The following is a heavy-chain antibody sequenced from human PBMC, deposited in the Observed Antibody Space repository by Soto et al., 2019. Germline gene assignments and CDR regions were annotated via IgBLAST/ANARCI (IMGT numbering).Heavy chain of an antibody. CDR3: AKVGRSSVYYLRQEGKTVLFDP. Sequence: EVQLLESGGGLVQPGGSLRLSCAASGFTFSSYAMSWVRQAPGRGLEWVSAISGSGGSTYYADSVKGRFTISRDNSKNTLDMQMNSQRAEDTAVYYCAKVGRSSVYYLRQEGKTVLFDPWGQGTLVTGSS. V-gene: IGHV3-23*01. CDR1: GFTFSSYA. D-gene: IGHD3-22*01. J-gene: IGHJ5*02. CDR2: ISGSGGST.